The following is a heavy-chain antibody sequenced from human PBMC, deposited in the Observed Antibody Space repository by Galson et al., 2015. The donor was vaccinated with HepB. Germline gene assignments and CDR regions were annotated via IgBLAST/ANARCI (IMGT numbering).Heavy chain of an antibody. Sequence: VKVSCKASGYTFTSYGISWVRQAPGQGLEWMGWISAYNGNTNYAPKFQGRVTMTTDTSTSTAYMELRSLRSDDTAVYYCARASGYYDSSGYYGAEYFQHWGQGTLVTVSS. J-gene: IGHJ1*01. CDR3: ARASGYYDSSGYYGAEYFQH. V-gene: IGHV1-18*04. CDR2: ISAYNGNT. CDR1: GYTFTSYG. D-gene: IGHD3-22*01.